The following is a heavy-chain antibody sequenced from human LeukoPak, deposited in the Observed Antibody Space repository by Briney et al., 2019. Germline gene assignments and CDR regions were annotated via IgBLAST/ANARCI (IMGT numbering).Heavy chain of an antibody. D-gene: IGHD6-6*01. CDR3: ARAAGSSIAAPRRWFDP. J-gene: IGHJ5*02. CDR2: INHSGST. V-gene: IGHV4-34*01. CDR1: GGSFSGYY. Sequence: SETLSLTCAVYGGSFSGYYWSWIRQPPGKGLEWIGEINHSGSTNYNPSLKSRVTISVDTSKNQFSLKLSSVTAADTAVYYCARAAGSSIAAPRRWFDPWGQGTLVTVSS.